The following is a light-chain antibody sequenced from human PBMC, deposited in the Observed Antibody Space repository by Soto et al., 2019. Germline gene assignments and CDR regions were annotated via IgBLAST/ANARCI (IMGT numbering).Light chain of an antibody. V-gene: IGLV2-11*01. CDR1: NSDVGGYDY. CDR2: DVN. J-gene: IGLJ3*02. CDR3: CSYAGTYTWV. Sequence: QSALTQPRSVSGSPGQSVTISCTGTNSDVGGYDYVSWYQQTAGKAPKLMIYDVNKRPSGVPRRFSASKSGSSASLTISGLQAEDEADYYCCSYAGTYTWVFGGGTKLTVL.